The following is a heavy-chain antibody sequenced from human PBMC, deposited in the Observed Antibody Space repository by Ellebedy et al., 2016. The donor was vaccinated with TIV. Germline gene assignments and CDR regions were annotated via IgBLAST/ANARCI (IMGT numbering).Heavy chain of an antibody. J-gene: IGHJ1*01. CDR3: ARDLHKTSSWYGGAAF. CDR2: ISYDGSSK. Sequence: PGGSLRLSCAASGFTFNNYAMHWVRQAPGKGLEWVAIISYDGSSKYYADSVKGRFTISRDNSMTTLSLEMNSLREEDTAVYYCARDLHKTSSWYGGAAFWGQGTLVTVSS. D-gene: IGHD6-13*01. CDR1: GFTFNNYA. V-gene: IGHV3-30-3*01.